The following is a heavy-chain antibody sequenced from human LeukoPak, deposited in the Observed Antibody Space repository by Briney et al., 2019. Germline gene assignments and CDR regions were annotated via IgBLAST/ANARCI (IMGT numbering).Heavy chain of an antibody. CDR1: GFPFSSYA. CDR3: VRDPDALDF. Sequence: PGGSLRLSCSASGFPFSSYAMHWVRQAPGKGLEYVSAISDSGGSTYYADSAKGRFTISRDNSKNTLYLQMSSLRAEDTAVYYCVRDPDALDFWGQGTPVTVSS. CDR2: ISDSGGST. J-gene: IGHJ4*02. V-gene: IGHV3-64D*09.